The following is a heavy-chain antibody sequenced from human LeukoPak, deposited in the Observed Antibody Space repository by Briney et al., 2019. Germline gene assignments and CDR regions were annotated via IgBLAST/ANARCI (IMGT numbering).Heavy chain of an antibody. CDR3: ARRLSIGSSSGHYFDY. J-gene: IGHJ4*02. D-gene: IGHD6-13*01. Sequence: SETLSLTCTVSGGSISSSSYYWGWIRQPPGKGLEWIGIIYYSGSTYYNPSLKSRVTISVDTSKNQFSLKLSSVTAADTAVYYCARRLSIGSSSGHYFDYWGQGTLVTVSS. V-gene: IGHV4-39*01. CDR2: IYYSGST. CDR1: GGSISSSSYY.